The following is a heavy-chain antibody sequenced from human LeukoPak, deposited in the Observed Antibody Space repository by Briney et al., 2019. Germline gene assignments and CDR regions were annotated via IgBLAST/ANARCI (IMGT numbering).Heavy chain of an antibody. J-gene: IGHJ6*03. CDR2: ISAYNGNT. CDR1: GYTFTSYG. V-gene: IGHV1-18*01. CDR3: ARDKRDWNDPYYYYYMDV. Sequence: ASVKVSGKASGYTFTSYGISWVRQAPGQGLEWMGWISAYNGNTNYAQKLQGRVTMTTDTSTSTAYMELRSLRSDDTAVYYCARDKRDWNDPYYYYYMDVWGKGTTVTVSS. D-gene: IGHD1-1*01.